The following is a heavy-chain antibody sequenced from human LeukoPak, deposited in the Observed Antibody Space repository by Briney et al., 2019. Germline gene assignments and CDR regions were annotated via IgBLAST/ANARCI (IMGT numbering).Heavy chain of an antibody. V-gene: IGHV3-23*01. Sequence: GGSLRLSCAASGFTFSSYSMSWVRQVPGKGLEWVSGTSDRGDYTYYADSVKGRFTISRDTSKNTLYLQMNSLRAEDTALYFCAKKAQYDGHYPLDYWGQGTLVTVSA. D-gene: IGHD4/OR15-4a*01. CDR3: AKKAQYDGHYPLDY. J-gene: IGHJ4*02. CDR1: GFTFSSYS. CDR2: TSDRGDYT.